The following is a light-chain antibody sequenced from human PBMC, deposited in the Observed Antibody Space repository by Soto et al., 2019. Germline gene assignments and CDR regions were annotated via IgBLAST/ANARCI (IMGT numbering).Light chain of an antibody. CDR3: SSYTSSSTLVV. Sequence: QSALTQPASVSGSHGQSITISCTGTSSEVGGYNYVSWYQQHPGKAPKLMIYEVSNRPSGVSNRFSGSKSGNTASLTISGLQAEDEADYYCSSYTSSSTLVVFGGGTNLTVL. CDR2: EVS. V-gene: IGLV2-14*01. CDR1: SSEVGGYNY. J-gene: IGLJ2*01.